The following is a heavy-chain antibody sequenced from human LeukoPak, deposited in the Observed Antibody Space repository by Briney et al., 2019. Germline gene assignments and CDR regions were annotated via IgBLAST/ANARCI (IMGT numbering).Heavy chain of an antibody. CDR3: ARRVTERGITVTTNWFDP. CDR2: IYYSGST. V-gene: IGHV4-59*12. D-gene: IGHD4-17*01. J-gene: IGHJ5*02. Sequence: SETLSLTCTVSGGSISSYYWSCMRQPPGKGLEWMGYIYYSGSTNYHHSLKSRVNISVDTSKNQFSLKMSSVTAADTAVYYCARRVTERGITVTTNWFDPWGQGTLVTVSS. CDR1: GGSISSYY.